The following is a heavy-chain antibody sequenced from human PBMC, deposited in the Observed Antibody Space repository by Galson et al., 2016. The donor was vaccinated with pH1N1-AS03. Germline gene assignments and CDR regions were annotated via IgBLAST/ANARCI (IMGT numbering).Heavy chain of an antibody. CDR1: GGTISTYY. V-gene: IGHV4-59*01. D-gene: IGHD3-22*01. J-gene: IGHJ2*01. CDR2: VYYIGDP. CDR3: ASGDSLHWYFDL. Sequence: ETLSLTCTVAGGTISTYYWSWIRQTPGKGLEWIGYVYYIGDPNYNPSLQSRVTMSVDTSSTQFSLTLTSVAAADTAVYFCASGDSLHWYFDLWGRGTLVTVYS.